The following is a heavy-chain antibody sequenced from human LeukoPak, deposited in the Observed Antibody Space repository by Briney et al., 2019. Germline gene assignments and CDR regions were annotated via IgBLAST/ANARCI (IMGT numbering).Heavy chain of an antibody. J-gene: IGHJ4*02. Sequence: GGSLRLSCAASQFTFSKYAMSWVRQAPGKGLEWVSAISGRGGSTYYADSVKGRFTISRDTSKNTLYLQMNSLRAEDTAVYYCAKEYDSSGFSDYWGQGTLVTVSS. CDR1: QFTFSKYA. CDR3: AKEYDSSGFSDY. D-gene: IGHD3-22*01. V-gene: IGHV3-23*01. CDR2: ISGRGGST.